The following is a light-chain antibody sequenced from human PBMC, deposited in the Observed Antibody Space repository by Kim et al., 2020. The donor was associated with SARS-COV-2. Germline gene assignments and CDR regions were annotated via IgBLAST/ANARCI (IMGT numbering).Light chain of an antibody. J-gene: IGKJ2*01. Sequence: LSLSPGDRAPLSCRAIQNVGSYLAWYQQKPDQAPRLLLYDASNRATSVPARFSGSGSGTDFTLTISSLEPEDFAIYYCQQRSNWYTFGQGTKLEI. CDR3: QQRSNWYT. V-gene: IGKV3-11*01. CDR1: QNVGSY. CDR2: DAS.